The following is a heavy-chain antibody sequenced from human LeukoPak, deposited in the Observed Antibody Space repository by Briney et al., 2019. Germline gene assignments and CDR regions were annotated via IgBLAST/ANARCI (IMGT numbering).Heavy chain of an antibody. J-gene: IGHJ4*02. V-gene: IGHV1-18*04. Sequence: ASVKVSCKASGYTFTGYYMHWVRQAPGQGLEWMGWISAYNGNTNYAQKLQGRVTMTTDTSTSTAYMELRSLRSDDTAVYYCARDNDFDYWGQGTLVTVSS. CDR2: ISAYNGNT. CDR1: GYTFTGYY. CDR3: ARDNDFDY. D-gene: IGHD2-8*01.